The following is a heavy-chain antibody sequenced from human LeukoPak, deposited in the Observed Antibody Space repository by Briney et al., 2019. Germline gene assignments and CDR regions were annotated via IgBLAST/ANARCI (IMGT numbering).Heavy chain of an antibody. V-gene: IGHV1-69*06. J-gene: IGHJ4*02. Sequence: SVKVSCKASGGTCSSYAISWVRQAPGQGLEWMGGIIPIFGTANYAQKFQGRVTITADKSTSTAYMELSSLRSEDTAVYHCARERYSSGPPDWGQGTLVTVSS. CDR1: GGTCSSYA. CDR2: IIPIFGTA. D-gene: IGHD6-19*01. CDR3: ARERYSSGPPD.